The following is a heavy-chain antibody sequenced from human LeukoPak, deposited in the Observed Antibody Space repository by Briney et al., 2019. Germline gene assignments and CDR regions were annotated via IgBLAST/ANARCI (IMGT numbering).Heavy chain of an antibody. V-gene: IGHV1-2*02. CDR3: ARNIWFGESADAFDI. J-gene: IGHJ3*02. D-gene: IGHD3-10*01. CDR2: INPNSGGT. Sequence: ASVKVSCKASGYTFTGYYMHWVRQAPGQGLEWMGWINPNSGGTNYAQKFQGRVTMTRDKSIRTAYMGLSRLTSDDTAVYYCARNIWFGESADAFDIWGQGTMVTVSS. CDR1: GYTFTGYY.